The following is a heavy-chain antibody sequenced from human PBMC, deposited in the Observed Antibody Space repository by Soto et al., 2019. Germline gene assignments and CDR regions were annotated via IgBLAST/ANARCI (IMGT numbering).Heavy chain of an antibody. Sequence: EVQLLESGGGLVQPGGSLRLSCAASAFTFNTYAMGWVRQAPGKGLEWVSAISVSGGDTYYADSVKGRFTISRDTSKNTLYLQWNTLRADAPDVSYCAQSRGSSPSYFDYWGRGPLVNVSS. V-gene: IGHV3-23*01. D-gene: IGHD3-10*01. J-gene: IGHJ4*02. CDR1: AFTFNTYA. CDR2: ISVSGGDT. CDR3: AQSRGSSPSYFDY.